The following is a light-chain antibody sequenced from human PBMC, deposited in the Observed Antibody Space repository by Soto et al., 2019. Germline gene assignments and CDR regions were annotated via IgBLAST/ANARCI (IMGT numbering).Light chain of an antibody. CDR2: GAS. Sequence: VLTQSPATLSLSPGGRAILSCRASQTVSRYYLSWYQKKPGQPPRLLIYGASTRATGVPDRFSGSGSGADFILTISSLQPEDFAVYYCKLALTLGGGTTVE. CDR1: QTVSRYY. V-gene: IGKV3D-7*01. J-gene: IGKJ4*01. CDR3: KLALT.